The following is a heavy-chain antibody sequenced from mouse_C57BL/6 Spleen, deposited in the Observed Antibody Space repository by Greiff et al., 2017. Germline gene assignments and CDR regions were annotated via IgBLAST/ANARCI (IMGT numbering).Heavy chain of an antibody. CDR2: INPNNGGT. V-gene: IGHV1-18*01. D-gene: IGHD3-2*02. CDR3: ARGGSSGYLMDY. Sequence: EVQVVESGPELVKPGASVKIPCKASGYTFTDYNMDWVKQSHGKSLEWIGDINPNNGGTIYNQKFKGKATLTVDKSSSTAYMELRSLTSEDTAVYYCARGGSSGYLMDYWGQGTSVTVSS. J-gene: IGHJ4*01. CDR1: GYTFTDYN.